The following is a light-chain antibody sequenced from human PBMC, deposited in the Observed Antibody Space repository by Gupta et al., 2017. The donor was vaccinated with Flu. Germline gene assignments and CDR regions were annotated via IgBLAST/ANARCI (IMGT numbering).Light chain of an antibody. CDR2: AAS. CDR3: RQRDSSPRT. J-gene: IGKJ1*01. Sequence: DIQMTQSPSSLSAFVADRVTITCRASERIHNYLNWYQHKVVEAPKLLIYAASILQNGVPARLSGSGSGRDFSLTISSRQPADLATYYCRQRDSSPRTFGQGIKVELK. CDR1: ERIHNY. V-gene: IGKV1-39*01.